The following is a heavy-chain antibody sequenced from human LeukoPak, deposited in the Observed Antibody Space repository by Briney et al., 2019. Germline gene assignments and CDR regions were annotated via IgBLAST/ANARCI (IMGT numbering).Heavy chain of an antibody. J-gene: IGHJ1*01. CDR3: AKDLFCTGGSCYSGRLQH. Sequence: GGSLRLSCTTSGFIFSEFGIHWVRQAPGKGLEWVTFIRYDGTTKYYADSVKGRFTISRDNSKNTVYLQMNSLTSEDTAMYYCAKDLFCTGGSCYSGRLQHWGQGPWSPSPQ. CDR1: GFIFSEFG. CDR2: IRYDGTTK. D-gene: IGHD2-15*01. V-gene: IGHV3-30*02.